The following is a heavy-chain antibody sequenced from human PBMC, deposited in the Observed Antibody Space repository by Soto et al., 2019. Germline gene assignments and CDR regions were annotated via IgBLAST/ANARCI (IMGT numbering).Heavy chain of an antibody. CDR3: ARYCSGGRCYTGGLDY. Sequence: GGSLRLSCAASGFTFSSYSMNWVRQAPGKGLEWVSYISSSSSTIYYADSVKGRFTISRDNAKNSLYLQMNSLRVEDTAVYFCARYCSGGRCYTGGLDYWGQSTLVTVSS. V-gene: IGHV3-48*01. J-gene: IGHJ4*02. CDR1: GFTFSSYS. D-gene: IGHD2-15*01. CDR2: ISSSSSTI.